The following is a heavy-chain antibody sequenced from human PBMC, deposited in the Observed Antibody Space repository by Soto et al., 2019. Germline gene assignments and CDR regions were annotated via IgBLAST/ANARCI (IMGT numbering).Heavy chain of an antibody. J-gene: IGHJ4*02. CDR3: ARVQARNSRDVFDY. Sequence: GASVKVSCKASGYTFTSYYIHWVRQAPGQGLEWMGVVGPGDGFTYYAQKFQGTVTMTRDTSTSTVYMELSSLTSEDTAVYYCARVQARNSRDVFDYWGQGTRVTVSS. D-gene: IGHD2-21*01. V-gene: IGHV1-46*01. CDR1: GYTFTSYY. CDR2: VGPGDGFT.